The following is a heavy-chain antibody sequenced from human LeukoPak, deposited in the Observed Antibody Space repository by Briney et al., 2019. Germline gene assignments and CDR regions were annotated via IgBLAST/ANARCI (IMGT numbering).Heavy chain of an antibody. CDR2: IGTAGDT. J-gene: IGHJ4*02. CDR3: ARDRLYGYFDY. V-gene: IGHV3-13*04. CDR1: GFTFSSYD. Sequence: TGGSLRLSCAASGFTFSSYDMHWVRQGTGKGLEWVSAIGTAGDTYYPGSVKGRFTISRDNAKNSLYLQMNSLRAEDTAVYYCARDRLYGYFDYWGQGTLVTVSS. D-gene: IGHD2-8*01.